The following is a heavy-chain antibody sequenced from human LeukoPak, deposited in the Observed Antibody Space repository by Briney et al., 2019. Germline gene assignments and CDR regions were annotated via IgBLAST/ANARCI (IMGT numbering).Heavy chain of an antibody. CDR3: ARGGPSYYYDSSAWFNF. CDR1: GYTFTSYD. V-gene: IGHV1-8*01. Sequence: GASVKVSCKASGYTFTSYDINWVRQATGQGLEWMGWMNPNSGNTGYAQKFQGRVTMTRNTSISTAYMELSSLRSEDTAVYYCARGGPSYYYDSSAWFNFWGQGTLVTVS. J-gene: IGHJ4*02. CDR2: MNPNSGNT. D-gene: IGHD3-22*01.